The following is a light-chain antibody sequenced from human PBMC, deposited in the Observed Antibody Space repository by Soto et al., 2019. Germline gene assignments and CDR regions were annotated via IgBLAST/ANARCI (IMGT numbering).Light chain of an antibody. CDR1: QSVSSN. CDR3: HQYNYWPT. V-gene: IGKV3-15*01. CDR2: GAS. Sequence: EIVLTQSPATLSLSPGERATLSCMASQSVSSNLAWYQQKPGQSPRLLIYGASTRATGIPVRFSGSGSGTEFTLTISSLQSEDFAVYYCHQYNYWPTFGQGTKVDIK. J-gene: IGKJ1*01.